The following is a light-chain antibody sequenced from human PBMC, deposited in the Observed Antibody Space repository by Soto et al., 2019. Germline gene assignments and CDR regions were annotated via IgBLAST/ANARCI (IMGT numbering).Light chain of an antibody. CDR1: QTIRVY. J-gene: IGKJ1*01. CDR2: GAT. Sequence: DLQMTQFPSSLSASVGDRVTITCRSSQTIRVYLNWYQHRPGKAPTVLIYGATKLQSGVSPRFSASVSGIEYTLTINNLQPEDIATYFCQQSYNSAWTFGQGTRV. V-gene: IGKV1-39*01. CDR3: QQSYNSAWT.